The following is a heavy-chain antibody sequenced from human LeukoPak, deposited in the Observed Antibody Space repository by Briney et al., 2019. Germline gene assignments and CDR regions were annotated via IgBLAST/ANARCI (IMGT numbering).Heavy chain of an antibody. J-gene: IGHJ6*02. D-gene: IGHD5-18*01. Sequence: PGGSLRLSCAASGITFINYVMSWVHQAPGKGLECVSAISGSTSITYYADSVKGRFTISRDDSQNMLYLQMTSLRAEDTAVYYCAKVSGRIQIWPQPFGDGMDVWGQGTTVTVSS. CDR3: AKVSGRIQIWPQPFGDGMDV. CDR2: ISGSTSIT. V-gene: IGHV3-23*01. CDR1: GITFINYV.